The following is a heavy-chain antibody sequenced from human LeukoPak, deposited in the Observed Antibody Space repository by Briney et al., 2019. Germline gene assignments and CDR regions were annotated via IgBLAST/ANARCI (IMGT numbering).Heavy chain of an antibody. D-gene: IGHD4-17*01. CDR1: GFSFSSYA. V-gene: IGHV3-23*01. Sequence: PGGSLRLSCAASGFSFSSYAMSWIRQAPGKGLEWLSAISGTTGTTFYADSVKGRLTISRDNSKNTLFLQMNSLRAEDTAVYYCATKTSYGDRYFDYWGQGTLVTVSS. CDR3: ATKTSYGDRYFDY. J-gene: IGHJ4*02. CDR2: ISGTTGTT.